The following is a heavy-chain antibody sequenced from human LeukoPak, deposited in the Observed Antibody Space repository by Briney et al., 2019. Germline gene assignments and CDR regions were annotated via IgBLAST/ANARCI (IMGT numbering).Heavy chain of an antibody. J-gene: IGHJ4*02. CDR2: IHYSGTT. CDR3: ATVPGYSYGYGYFDY. CDR1: GGSISDKY. V-gene: IGHV4-59*01. D-gene: IGHD5-18*01. Sequence: SETLSLTCTVSGGSISDKYWSWIRQLPGKGLEWIGYIHYSGTTSYNPSLKSRVVISVDTSKNQFSLKLNSVTAADTAMYYCATVPGYSYGYGYFDYWGQGTLSPSPQ.